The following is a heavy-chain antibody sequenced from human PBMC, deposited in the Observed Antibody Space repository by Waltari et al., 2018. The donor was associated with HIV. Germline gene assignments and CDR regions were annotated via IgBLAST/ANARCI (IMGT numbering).Heavy chain of an antibody. D-gene: IGHD6-19*01. CDR1: GYTFTGYY. V-gene: IGHV1-2*02. CDR3: AREQRPSIAVAGFGFDP. Sequence: QVQLVQSGAEVKKPGASVKVSCKASGYTFTGYYMHWVRQAPGQGLEWMGWINPNSGGTNYAQKFQGRVTMTRDTSISTAYMELSRLRSDDTAVYYCAREQRPSIAVAGFGFDPWGQGTLVTVSS. J-gene: IGHJ5*02. CDR2: INPNSGGT.